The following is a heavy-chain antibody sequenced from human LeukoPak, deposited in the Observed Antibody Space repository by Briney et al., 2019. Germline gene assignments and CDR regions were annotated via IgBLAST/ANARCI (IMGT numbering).Heavy chain of an antibody. CDR2: IRYDGSNK. V-gene: IGHV3-30*02. J-gene: IGHJ3*02. Sequence: GMSLRLSCTASGFTFSQYGIHWVRQAPGKGLEWVAFIRYDGSNKYYADSVKGRFTISRDNSKNTLYLQMNSLRAEDTAVYYCASGYSSSWGDDAFDIWGQGTMVTVSS. CDR3: ASGYSSSWGDDAFDI. CDR1: GFTFSQYG. D-gene: IGHD6-13*01.